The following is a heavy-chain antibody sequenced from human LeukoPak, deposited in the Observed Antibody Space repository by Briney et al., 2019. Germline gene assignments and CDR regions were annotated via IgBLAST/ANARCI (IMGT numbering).Heavy chain of an antibody. CDR3: ARINPPDYDFWSGYRPGYMDV. J-gene: IGHJ6*03. D-gene: IGHD3-3*01. Sequence: SETLSLTCTVSGGSISSSSYYWGWIRQPPGKGLEWIGSIYYSGSTYYNPSLKSRVTISVDTSKNQFSLKLSSVTAADTAVYYCARINPPDYDFWSGYRPGYMDVWGKGTTVTVSS. CDR2: IYYSGST. CDR1: GGSISSSSYY. V-gene: IGHV4-39*01.